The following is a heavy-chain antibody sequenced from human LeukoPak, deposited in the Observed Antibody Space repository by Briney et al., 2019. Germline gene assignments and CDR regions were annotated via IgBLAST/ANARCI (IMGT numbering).Heavy chain of an antibody. CDR2: ISGSGSNT. J-gene: IGHJ4*02. Sequence: GGSLRLSCAASGFTFSSYGMHWVRQAPGKGLEWVSTISGSGSNTYYADSVKGRFTISRDNSKNTLYLQMNSLRAEDTAVYYCAKVRVSIAVALKPDFDYWGQGTLVTVSS. CDR1: GFTFSSYG. CDR3: AKVRVSIAVALKPDFDY. V-gene: IGHV3-23*01. D-gene: IGHD6-19*01.